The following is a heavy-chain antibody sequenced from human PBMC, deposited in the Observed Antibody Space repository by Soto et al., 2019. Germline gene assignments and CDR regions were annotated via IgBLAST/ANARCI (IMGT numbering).Heavy chain of an antibody. J-gene: IGHJ4*02. V-gene: IGHV1-24*01. D-gene: IGHD3-3*01. CDR2: FDPEDGET. Sequence: ASVKVSCKVSGYTLTELSMHWVRQAPGKGLEWMGGFDPEDGETIYAQKFQGRVAMTEDTSTDTAYMELSSLRSEDTAVYYCATDLFTGYYDFWSGYEGWGQGTLVTVSS. CDR1: GYTLTELS. CDR3: ATDLFTGYYDFWSGYEG.